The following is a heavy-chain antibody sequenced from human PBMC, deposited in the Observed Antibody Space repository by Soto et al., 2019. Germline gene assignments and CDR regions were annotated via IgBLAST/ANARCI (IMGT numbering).Heavy chain of an antibody. CDR2: IGGSGTGFNT. CDR3: ARVAPYCSTTTCYIDS. V-gene: IGHV3-23*01. D-gene: IGHD2-2*01. CDR1: GFTFSSYP. Sequence: EVQLLESGGGLVRPGGSLRLSCSASGFTFSSYPMKWVRQGPGKWLEWVSTIGGSGTGFNTDYADSVKGRFVISRDNSKNTVYLQMNSLRAEDTALYYCARVAPYCSTTTCYIDSWGQGNLVTVSS. J-gene: IGHJ4*02.